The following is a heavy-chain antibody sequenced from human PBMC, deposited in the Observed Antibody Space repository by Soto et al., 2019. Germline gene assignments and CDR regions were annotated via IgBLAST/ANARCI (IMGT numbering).Heavy chain of an antibody. D-gene: IGHD3-9*01. J-gene: IGHJ3*02. CDR1: GYTFTGYY. CDR3: ARALYYDILTGPDALDI. Sequence: ASVKVSCKASGYTFTGYYMHWVRQAPGQGLEWMGWINPNSGGTNYAQKFQGWVTMTRDTSISTAYMELSRLRSDDTAVYYCARALYYDILTGPDALDIWGQGTMVTVSS. CDR2: INPNSGGT. V-gene: IGHV1-2*04.